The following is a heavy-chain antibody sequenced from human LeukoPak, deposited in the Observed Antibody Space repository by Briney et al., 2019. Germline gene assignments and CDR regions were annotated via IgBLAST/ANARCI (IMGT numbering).Heavy chain of an antibody. CDR3: ARDRIAVALPQYYFDY. CDR2: IWYDGSNK. D-gene: IGHD6-19*01. J-gene: IGHJ4*02. Sequence: PGGSLRLSCAASGFTFSSYGMHWVRQAPGKGLEWVAVIWYDGSNKYYADSVKGRFTISRDNSKNTLYLQMNSLRAEDTAVYYCARDRIAVALPQYYFDYWGQGTLVTVSS. V-gene: IGHV3-33*01. CDR1: GFTFSSYG.